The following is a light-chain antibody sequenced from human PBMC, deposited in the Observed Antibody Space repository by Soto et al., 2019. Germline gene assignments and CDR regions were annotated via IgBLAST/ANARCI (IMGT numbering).Light chain of an antibody. J-gene: IGKJ5*01. V-gene: IGKV3-11*01. CDR3: QQRSNWLIT. CDR1: QSVSSY. CDR2: DAS. Sequence: IVVTQSPATLSVSPGERATLSCRASQSVSSYLAWSQQKPGQAPRLLIYDASHRATGIPARLSGSVSGTDFTLTISSLEPEDFAVYYCQQRSNWLITFGQGTRLEI.